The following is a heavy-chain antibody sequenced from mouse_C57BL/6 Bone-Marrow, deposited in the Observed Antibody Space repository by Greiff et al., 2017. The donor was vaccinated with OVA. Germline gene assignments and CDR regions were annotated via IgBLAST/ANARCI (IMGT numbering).Heavy chain of an antibody. Sequence: QVQLKQPGAELVMPGASVKLSCKASGYTFTSYWMHWVKQRPGQGLEWIGEIDPSDSYTTYNQKFKGKSTLTVAKSSSTAYMQLSSLTSEDSAVYYCASGRPTVVAPFDYWGQGTTLTVSS. V-gene: IGHV1-69*01. CDR3: ASGRPTVVAPFDY. CDR1: GYTFTSYW. CDR2: IDPSDSYT. D-gene: IGHD1-1*01. J-gene: IGHJ2*01.